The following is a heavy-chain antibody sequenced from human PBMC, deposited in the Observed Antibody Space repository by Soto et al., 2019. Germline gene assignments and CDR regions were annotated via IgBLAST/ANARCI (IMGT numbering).Heavy chain of an antibody. V-gene: IGHV4-34*01. Sequence: QVHLQQWGAGLLKPSETLSLTCAVYGGSFSGYYWSWIRQPPGKGLEWIGEINHSGSTNYNPSLKRLVSISVDTSKTKFSLKLSSVTAADTAVYYCARSGCSGGSCYDYWGQGTLVTVSS. CDR2: INHSGST. D-gene: IGHD2-15*01. CDR1: GGSFSGYY. J-gene: IGHJ4*02. CDR3: ARSGCSGGSCYDY.